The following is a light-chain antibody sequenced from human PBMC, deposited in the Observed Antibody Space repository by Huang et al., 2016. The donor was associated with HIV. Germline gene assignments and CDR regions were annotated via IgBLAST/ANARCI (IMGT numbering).Light chain of an antibody. J-gene: IGKJ3*01. V-gene: IGKV1-33*01. CDR2: DAS. Sequence: DIQLTQSPTSLSASVGDTVTITCQASQDISNYLNWYQEKPGSAPKFLIYDASNLEAGVPSRFSGSGSGTHFTFTISTLQPEDIGTYYCQHYGDLPFTFGPGTKVDLK. CDR1: QDISNY. CDR3: QHYGDLPFT.